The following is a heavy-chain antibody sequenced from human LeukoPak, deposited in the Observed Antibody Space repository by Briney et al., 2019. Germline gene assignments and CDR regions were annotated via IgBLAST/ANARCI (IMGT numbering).Heavy chain of an antibody. D-gene: IGHD3-16*01. CDR3: AREGALISYYYGMDV. CDR2: ISNNGGNT. Sequence: GGSLRLSCAAFGFTFSGYAMHWVRQAPGKGLEYVSGISNNGGNTYYATSAKGRFTISRDNSKNTLYLQMGSLRAEDMAVYYCAREGALISYYYGMDVWGQGTTVTVSS. V-gene: IGHV3-64*01. J-gene: IGHJ6*02. CDR1: GFTFSGYA.